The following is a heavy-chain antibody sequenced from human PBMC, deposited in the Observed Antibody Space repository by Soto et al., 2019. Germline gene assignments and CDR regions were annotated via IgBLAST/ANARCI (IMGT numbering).Heavy chain of an antibody. D-gene: IGHD3-22*01. J-gene: IGHJ4*02. Sequence: ASVKVSCKASGYTFTSYYMHWVRQPPGQGLEGMGIINPSGGSTSYAQKFKGRGTINRDTSTSTVYMQLSSLRSEDTAVYYCARVRRSSGYYYGYWGQGTAVTVSS. V-gene: IGHV1-46*01. CDR2: INPSGGST. CDR3: ARVRRSSGYYYGY. CDR1: GYTFTSYY.